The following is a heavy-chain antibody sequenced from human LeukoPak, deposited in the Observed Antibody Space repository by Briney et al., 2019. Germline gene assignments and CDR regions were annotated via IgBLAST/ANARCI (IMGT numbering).Heavy chain of an antibody. J-gene: IGHJ4*02. Sequence: GGSLRLSCAASGFTFSSYSMNWVRQAPGKGLEWVSSISSSSSYIYYADSVKGRFTISRDNAKNSLYLQMNSLRAEDTAVYYCARYYDSSGYYFGSNYWGQGTLVTVSS. V-gene: IGHV3-21*01. D-gene: IGHD3-22*01. CDR3: ARYYDSSGYYFGSNY. CDR1: GFTFSSYS. CDR2: ISSSSSYI.